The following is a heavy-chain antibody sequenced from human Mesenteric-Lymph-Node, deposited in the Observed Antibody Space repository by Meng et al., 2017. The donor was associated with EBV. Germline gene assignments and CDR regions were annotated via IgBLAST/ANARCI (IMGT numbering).Heavy chain of an antibody. V-gene: IGHV1-69*01. CDR1: GNTFSSFA. Sequence: QVEVVQVGAEVKKPGSSVKVSCKASGNTFSSFAISWVRQAPGQGLVWMGGITPILDIANYAQRFRGRVTISADESTSTVYMELSSLRSDDTAVYYCATYHSDSSGPLDYWGQGTLVTVSS. CDR2: ITPILDIA. CDR3: ATYHSDSSGPLDY. J-gene: IGHJ4*02. D-gene: IGHD3-22*01.